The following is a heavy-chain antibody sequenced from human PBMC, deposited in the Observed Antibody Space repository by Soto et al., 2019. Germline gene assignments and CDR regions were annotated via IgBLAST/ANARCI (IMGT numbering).Heavy chain of an antibody. J-gene: IGHJ6*02. Sequence: QEQLVQSGAEVKKPGSSVKVSCKASGDTFINSPINGVRQAPGQGLEWMGGLIPIFGASNYSQKFQGRLTIIADAPTSTAHMELSSLSSEDTAVYYCARVFDGYYYYSMDVWGQGPTVNVSS. CDR1: GDTFINSP. CDR2: LIPIFGAS. V-gene: IGHV1-69*01. CDR3: ARVFDGYYYYSMDV.